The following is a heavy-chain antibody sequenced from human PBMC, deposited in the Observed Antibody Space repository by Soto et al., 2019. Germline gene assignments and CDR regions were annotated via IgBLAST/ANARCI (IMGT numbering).Heavy chain of an antibody. J-gene: IGHJ4*02. D-gene: IGHD2-2*01. CDR3: AREVVLVPAAIRSATSWNDDFDY. CDR2: ISAYNGNT. V-gene: IGHV1-18*01. CDR1: GYTFTSYG. Sequence: QVQLVQSGAEVKKPGASVKVSCKASGYTFTSYGISWVRQAPGQGLEWMGWISAYNGNTNYAQKLQGRVTMTTDTSTSTAYMEVRSLRSDDTAVYYCAREVVLVPAAIRSATSWNDDFDYWGQGTLVTVSS.